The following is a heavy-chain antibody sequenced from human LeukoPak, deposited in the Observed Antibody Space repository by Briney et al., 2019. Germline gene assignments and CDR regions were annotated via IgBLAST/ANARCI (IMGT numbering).Heavy chain of an antibody. CDR2: IWYDGSKK. V-gene: IGHV3-33*08. CDR3: ARDVFADSSGGSFDF. J-gene: IGHJ4*02. Sequence: GGSLRLSCVSSGFTFSNYWMKWVRQAPGKGLEWVAVIWYDGSKKYYADSVKGRFTISRDNSKKSLFLQMNSLRAEDTALYYCARDVFADSSGGSFDFWGQGTLVTVSS. D-gene: IGHD3-16*01. CDR1: GFTFSNYW.